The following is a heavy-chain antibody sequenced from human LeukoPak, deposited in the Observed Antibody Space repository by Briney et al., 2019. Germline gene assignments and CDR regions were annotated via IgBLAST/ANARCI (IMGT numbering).Heavy chain of an antibody. J-gene: IGHJ4*02. V-gene: IGHV4-59*01. CDR1: GGSISSYY. CDR3: ATTTIRLGY. D-gene: IGHD1-26*01. Sequence: SETLSLTCTVSGGSISSYYWSWIRQPPGKGLEWIGYIYYSGSTNYNPSLKSRVTISVDTSKNQFSLKLRSVTAADTAVYYCATTTIRLGYWGQGTLVTVSS. CDR2: IYYSGST.